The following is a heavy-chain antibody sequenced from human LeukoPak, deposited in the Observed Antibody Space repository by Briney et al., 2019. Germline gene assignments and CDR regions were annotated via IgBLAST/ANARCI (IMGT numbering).Heavy chain of an antibody. Sequence: EASVKVSCKASGYTFTSYYMHWVRQAPGQGLEWMGIINPSGGSTSYAQKFQGRVTMTRDMSTSTVHMELSSLRSEDTAVYYCARKAGHYHYYMDVWGKGTTVTVSS. CDR1: GYTFTSYY. D-gene: IGHD1-14*01. V-gene: IGHV1-46*01. CDR3: ARKAGHYHYYMDV. J-gene: IGHJ6*03. CDR2: INPSGGST.